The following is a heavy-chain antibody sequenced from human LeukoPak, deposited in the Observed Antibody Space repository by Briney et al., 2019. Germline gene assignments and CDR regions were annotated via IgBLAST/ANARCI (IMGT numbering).Heavy chain of an antibody. D-gene: IGHD3-22*01. J-gene: IGHJ4*02. CDR3: ARAAYDSSGYLTL. V-gene: IGHV3-33*01. CDR1: GFTFSSYG. Sequence: GGSLRLSCAASGFTFSSYGMHWVRQAPGKGLEWVAVIWYDGTNKYYADSVKGRFTISRDSSKNTLYLQMNSLRAEDTAVYYCARAAYDSSGYLTLWGQGTLVTVSS. CDR2: IWYDGTNK.